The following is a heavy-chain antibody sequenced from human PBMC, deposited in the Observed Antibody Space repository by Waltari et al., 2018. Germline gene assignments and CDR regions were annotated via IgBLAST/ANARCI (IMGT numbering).Heavy chain of an antibody. J-gene: IGHJ5*02. CDR3: ARTRVSNSWWFDP. V-gene: IGHV4-31*03. CDR1: GGSISSGGYY. Sequence: QVQLQESGPGLVKPSQTLSLTCTVSGGSISSGGYYWSWIRQHPGKGLEWIGYIYYSGSTYYNPSLKSRVTISVDTSKNQCSLKLSSVTAADTAVYYCARTRVSNSWWFDPWGQGTLVTVSS. CDR2: IYYSGST. D-gene: IGHD4-4*01.